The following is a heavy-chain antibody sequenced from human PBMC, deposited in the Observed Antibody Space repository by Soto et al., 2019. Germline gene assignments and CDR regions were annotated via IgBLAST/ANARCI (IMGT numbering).Heavy chain of an antibody. D-gene: IGHD5-18*01. J-gene: IGHJ4*02. CDR1: GYTFTSYA. V-gene: IGHV1-3*01. CDR2: INAGNGNT. CDR3: ARGLNGYLYYFDY. Sequence: QVQLVQSGADVKKPGASVKVSCKTSGYTFTSYAMHWVRQAPGQRLEWMGWINAGNGNTKYSQKFQGRVTITRDTSASTAYMELSRLRSEDTAVYYCARGLNGYLYYFDYWGQVTLVTVSS.